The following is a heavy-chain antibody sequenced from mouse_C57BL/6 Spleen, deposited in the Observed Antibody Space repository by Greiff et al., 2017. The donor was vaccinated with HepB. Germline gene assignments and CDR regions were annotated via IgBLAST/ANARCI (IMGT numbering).Heavy chain of an antibody. V-gene: IGHV1-54*01. D-gene: IGHD1-1*01. CDR2: INPGSGGT. CDR1: GYAFTNYL. J-gene: IGHJ2*01. CDR3: ARWGTTVVATDY. Sequence: VQGVESGAELVRPGTSVKVSCKASGYAFTNYLIEWVKQRPGQGLEWIGVINPGSGGTNYNEKFKGKATLTADKSSSTAYMQLSSLTSEDSAVYFCARWGTTVVATDYWGQGTTLTVSS.